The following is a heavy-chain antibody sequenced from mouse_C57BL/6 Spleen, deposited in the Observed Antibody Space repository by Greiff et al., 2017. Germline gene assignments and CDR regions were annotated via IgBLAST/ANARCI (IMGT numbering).Heavy chain of an antibody. J-gene: IGHJ4*01. Sequence: QVHVKQSGAELAKPGASVKLSCKASGYTFTSSWMHWVKQRPGQGLEWIGYINPSSGYTKYNQKFKDKATLTADKSSSTAYMQLSSLTYEDSSVYYCARGITTGVSAGAMDYWGQGTSVTVSS. CDR2: INPSSGYT. CDR1: GYTFTSSW. V-gene: IGHV1-7*01. CDR3: ARGITTGVSAGAMDY. D-gene: IGHD1-1*01.